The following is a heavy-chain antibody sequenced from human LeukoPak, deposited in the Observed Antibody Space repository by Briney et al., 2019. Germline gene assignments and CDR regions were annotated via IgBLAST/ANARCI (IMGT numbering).Heavy chain of an antibody. CDR3: ARDPGIAAAGTGL. CDR2: IYYSVST. D-gene: IGHD6-13*01. J-gene: IGHJ4*02. Sequence: SETLSLTCTVSGGSISSYYGSWGRHPPGKGLEWGGYIYYSVSTNYNPCLRGRATISVDTSKNPFSLKLSSVPAADTAVYYCARDPGIAAAGTGLWGQGTLVTVSS. CDR1: GGSISSYY. V-gene: IGHV4-59*01.